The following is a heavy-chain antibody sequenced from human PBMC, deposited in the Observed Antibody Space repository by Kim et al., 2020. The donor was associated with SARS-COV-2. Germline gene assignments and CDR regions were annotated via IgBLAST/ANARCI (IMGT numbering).Heavy chain of an antibody. Sequence: GGSLRLSCAASGFTFSSYGMHRVRQAPGKGLEWVAVISYDGSNKNYADSVKGRFTISRDNSKNTLYLQMNSLRAEDTAAYYCAKDGSVNTRRWGCYYYY. CDR3: AKDGSVNTRRWGCYYYY. V-gene: IGHV3-30*18. D-gene: IGHD3-16*01. CDR2: ISYDGSNK. J-gene: IGHJ6*01. CDR1: GFTFSSYG.